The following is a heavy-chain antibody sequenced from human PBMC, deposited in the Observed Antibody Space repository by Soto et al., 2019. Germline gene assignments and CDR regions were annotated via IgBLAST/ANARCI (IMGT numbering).Heavy chain of an antibody. V-gene: IGHV4-38-2*01. CDR2: IYHSGST. CDR1: GYSISSGYY. CDR3: ATFPGELNHEYNWSEYYFDY. Sequence: SETLSLTCAVSGYSISSGYYWGWIRQPPGKGLEWIGSIYHSGSTYYNPSLKSRVTISVDTSKNQFSLKLSSVTAADTAVYYCATFPGELNHEYNWSEYYFDYWGQGTLVTVSS. D-gene: IGHD1-20*01. J-gene: IGHJ4*02.